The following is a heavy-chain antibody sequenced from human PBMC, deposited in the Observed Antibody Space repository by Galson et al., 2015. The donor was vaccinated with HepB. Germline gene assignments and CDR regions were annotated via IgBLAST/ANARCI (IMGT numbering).Heavy chain of an antibody. Sequence: SVKVSCKASGYTFTSYAMHWVRQAPGQRLEWMGWINAGNGNTKYSQKFQGRVTITRDTSASTAYMELSSLRSEDTAVYYCARGQDILTGYYRGGFDYWGQGTLVTVSS. J-gene: IGHJ4*02. CDR3: ARGQDILTGYYRGGFDY. D-gene: IGHD3-9*01. CDR2: INAGNGNT. V-gene: IGHV1-3*01. CDR1: GYTFTSYA.